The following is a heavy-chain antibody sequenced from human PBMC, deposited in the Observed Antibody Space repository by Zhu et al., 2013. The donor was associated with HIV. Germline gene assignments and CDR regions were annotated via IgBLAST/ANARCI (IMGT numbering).Heavy chain of an antibody. D-gene: IGHD3-22*01. J-gene: IGHJ4*02. V-gene: IGHV1-2*02. CDR1: GYTFSGYY. CDR3: ARGDYYDSSGYYDY. CDR2: INPNTGGT. Sequence: QVQLVQSGADVKKPGASVKVSCKASGYTFSGYYIHWVRQAPGQGLEWMGWINPNTGGTDYAQKFQGRVTMTRDTSISTAYIDLRRLSSDDTAVYYCARGDYYDSSGYYDYWGQGTLVTVSS.